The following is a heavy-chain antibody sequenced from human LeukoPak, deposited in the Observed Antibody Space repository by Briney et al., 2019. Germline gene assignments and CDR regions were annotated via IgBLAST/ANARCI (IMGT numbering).Heavy chain of an antibody. CDR3: ARSGDYYDSSGYYYMLDY. V-gene: IGHV1-2*02. CDR1: GYTFTGYF. J-gene: IGHJ4*02. Sequence: EASVKVSCKASGYTFTGYFMHWVRQAPGQGLEWMGWINPNSGGTNYAQKFQGRVTMTRNTSISTAYMELSRLRSDDTAVYYCARSGDYYDSSGYYYMLDYWGQGTLVTVSS. CDR2: INPNSGGT. D-gene: IGHD3-22*01.